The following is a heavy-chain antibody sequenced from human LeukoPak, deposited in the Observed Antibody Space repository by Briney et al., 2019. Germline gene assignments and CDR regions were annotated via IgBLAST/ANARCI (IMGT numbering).Heavy chain of an antibody. D-gene: IGHD6-13*01. CDR1: GYTFSSNW. J-gene: IGHJ4*02. CDR3: ARLPSSGSWSFDY. Sequence: GESLKISCKGSGYTFSSNWIGWVRQMRGKGVEWMGIIYPGDSDTRCSPSFQGQVTISADKSSSTAYLQWSSLKASDTAMYYCARLPSSGSWSFDYWGQGTLVTVSS. CDR2: IYPGDSDT. V-gene: IGHV5-51*01.